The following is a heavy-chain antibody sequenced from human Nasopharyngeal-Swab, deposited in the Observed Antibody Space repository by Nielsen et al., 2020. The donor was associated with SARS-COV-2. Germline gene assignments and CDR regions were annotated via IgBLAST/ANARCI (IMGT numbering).Heavy chain of an antibody. D-gene: IGHD3-3*01. V-gene: IGHV3-21*01. CDR1: GFTFNNYN. CDR3: ARDGLDYDFWSASFMDV. CDR2: ISSSSSYI. Sequence: GESLKISCEASGFTFNNYNFNWVRQAPGKGLEWVSSISSSSSYIYYADSVKGRFTISRDNAKNSLYLQMNSLRAEDTAVYYCARDGLDYDFWSASFMDVWGQGTTVTVSS. J-gene: IGHJ6*02.